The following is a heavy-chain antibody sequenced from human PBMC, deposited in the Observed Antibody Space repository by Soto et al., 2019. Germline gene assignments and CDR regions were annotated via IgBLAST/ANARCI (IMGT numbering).Heavy chain of an antibody. CDR1: GSTFSSYS. D-gene: IGHD3-10*01. Sequence: EVQLVESGGGLVKPGGSLRLSCAASGSTFSSYSMNWVRQAPGKGLEWVSSISSSSSYIYYADSVKGRFTISRDNAKNSLYLQMNSLRAEDPAVYYCASDHWPHYYGSGSYLPFYYYYGMDVWGQGTTVTVSS. CDR3: ASDHWPHYYGSGSYLPFYYYYGMDV. V-gene: IGHV3-21*01. CDR2: ISSSSSYI. J-gene: IGHJ6*02.